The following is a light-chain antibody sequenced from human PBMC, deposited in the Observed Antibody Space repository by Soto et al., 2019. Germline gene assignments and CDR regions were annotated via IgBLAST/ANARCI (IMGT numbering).Light chain of an antibody. V-gene: IGKV1-5*01. Sequence: DIQMTQSPSTLSASVGDRVTITCRASQSISSWVAWYQQKPGEAPKLLIYDGSSLERGVPSRFSGSGFGTEFTLTISSLQPDDFATYYCQHQAFGQGTKVDI. CDR1: QSISSW. J-gene: IGKJ1*01. CDR3: QHQA. CDR2: DGS.